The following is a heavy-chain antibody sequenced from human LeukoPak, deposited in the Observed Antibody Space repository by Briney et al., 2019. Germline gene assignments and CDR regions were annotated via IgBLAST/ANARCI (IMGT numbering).Heavy chain of an antibody. D-gene: IGHD1-26*01. CDR3: AREGSLRSYYDYYYYGMDV. Sequence: QAGGSLRLSCAASGFTFSSYAMHWVRQAPGKGLEWEAVISYDGSNKYYADSVKGRFTISRDNSKNTLYLQMNSLRAEDTAVYYCAREGSLRSYYDYYYYGMDVWGQGTTVTVSS. V-gene: IGHV3-30*04. J-gene: IGHJ6*02. CDR2: ISYDGSNK. CDR1: GFTFSSYA.